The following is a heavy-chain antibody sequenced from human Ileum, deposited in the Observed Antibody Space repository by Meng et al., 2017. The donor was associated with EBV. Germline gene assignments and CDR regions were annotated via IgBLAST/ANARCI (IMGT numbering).Heavy chain of an antibody. CDR2: IFYTGST. CDR3: ARSPGWYSLDP. D-gene: IGHD6-19*01. CDR1: GDTLFNGGHY. V-gene: IGHV4-30-4*01. Sequence: QVHLQESGPGLVKPSQTLSLTCTVSGDTLFNGGHYWTWLRQPPGKGLEWIGYIFYTGSTYYNPSLKSRVTISLDLSKNQFSLNLNSVTAADTAVYYCARSPGWYSLDPWGQGTLVTVAS. J-gene: IGHJ5*02.